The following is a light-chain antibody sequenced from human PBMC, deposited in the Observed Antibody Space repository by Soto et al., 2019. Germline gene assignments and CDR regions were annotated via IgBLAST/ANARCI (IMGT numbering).Light chain of an antibody. Sequence: QSVLTQPPSASGTPGQRVSISCSGCSSSIGTNFVYWYQQLPGTAPKVLIHSNNQRTSGVPDRFSGSKSGTSASLAISGLRSEDEADYYCAAWDDNLSTYVFGSGTKLTVL. V-gene: IGLV1-47*02. CDR3: AAWDDNLSTYV. CDR1: SSSIGTNF. J-gene: IGLJ1*01. CDR2: SNN.